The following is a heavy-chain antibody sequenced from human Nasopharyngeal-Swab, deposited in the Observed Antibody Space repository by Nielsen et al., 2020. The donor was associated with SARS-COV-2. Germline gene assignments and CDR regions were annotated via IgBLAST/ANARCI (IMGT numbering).Heavy chain of an antibody. D-gene: IGHD3-22*01. CDR1: GFTFSSYA. Sequence: GGSLRLSCAASGFTFSSYAMHWVRQAPGKGLEWVAVISYDGSNKYYADSVEGRFTISRDNSKNTLYLQMNSLRAEDTAVYYCAREDLPSYYYDSSGYYEGNYGMDVWGQGTTVTVSS. CDR2: ISYDGSNK. V-gene: IGHV3-30*04. CDR3: AREDLPSYYYDSSGYYEGNYGMDV. J-gene: IGHJ6*02.